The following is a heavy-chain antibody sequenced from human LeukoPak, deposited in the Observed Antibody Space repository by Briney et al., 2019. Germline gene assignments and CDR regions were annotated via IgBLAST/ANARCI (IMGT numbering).Heavy chain of an antibody. D-gene: IGHD5-18*01. V-gene: IGHV4-34*01. Sequence: SETLSLTCAVYGGSFSGYYWSWIRQPPGKGLEWIGEINHSGSTNYNPSLKSRVTISVDTSKNQFSPKLSSVTAADTAVYYCARAVPLSGYSYGYEDYYYMDVWGKGTTVTVSS. CDR3: ARAVPLSGYSYGYEDYYYMDV. J-gene: IGHJ6*03. CDR2: INHSGST. CDR1: GGSFSGYY.